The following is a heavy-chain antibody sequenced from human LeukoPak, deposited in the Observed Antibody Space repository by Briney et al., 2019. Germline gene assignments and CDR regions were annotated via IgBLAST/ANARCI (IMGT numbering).Heavy chain of an antibody. Sequence: GGSLRLSCAASGFTFSSYSMNWVRQAPGKGLEWVSYISSSSSTIYYADSVKGRFTISRDNAKNSLYLQMNSLRAEDTAVYYCAKSESESRLVVVAATLVGRGLRGYYGMDVWGQGTTVTVSS. V-gene: IGHV3-48*04. CDR3: AKSESESRLVVVAATLVGRGLRGYYGMDV. D-gene: IGHD2-15*01. CDR2: ISSSSSTI. J-gene: IGHJ6*02. CDR1: GFTFSSYS.